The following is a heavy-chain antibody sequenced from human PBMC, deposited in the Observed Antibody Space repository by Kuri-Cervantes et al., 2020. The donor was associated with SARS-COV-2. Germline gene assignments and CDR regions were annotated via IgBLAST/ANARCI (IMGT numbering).Heavy chain of an antibody. CDR1: GFTFTDHT. V-gene: IGHV3-72*01. D-gene: IGHD2-8*01. CDR3: SRAGPGVSWDF. CDR2: IKNKDQGYTT. J-gene: IGHJ4*02. Sequence: GGSLRLSCAVSGFTFTDHTMDWVRQAPGKGLEWVGRIKNKDQGYTTYYAASVKGRFTISRDDSKDSMYLQLNSLKSEDMALYYCSRAGPGVSWDFWGQETLVTVSS.